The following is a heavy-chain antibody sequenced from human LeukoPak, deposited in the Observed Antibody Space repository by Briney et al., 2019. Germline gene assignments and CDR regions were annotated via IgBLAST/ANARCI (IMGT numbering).Heavy chain of an antibody. CDR2: LSSSGERT. CDR1: GFTFTSYA. D-gene: IGHD6-13*01. CDR3: AKETIETGYTDY. V-gene: IGHV3-23*01. Sequence: PGGSLSLSCAVSGFTFTSYAMSWVRQAPGKGLEWVSALSSSGERTYYADSVMGRFTISRDISKNTLYLQMSSLRAEDTAVYYCAKETIETGYTDYWGQGTLVTVSS. J-gene: IGHJ4*02.